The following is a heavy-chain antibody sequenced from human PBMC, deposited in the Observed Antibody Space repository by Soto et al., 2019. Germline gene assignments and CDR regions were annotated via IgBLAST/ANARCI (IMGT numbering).Heavy chain of an antibody. CDR2: IYHSGST. CDR1: GGSISSSHW. V-gene: IGHV4-4*02. CDR3: ARVSGSYYYGMDV. J-gene: IGHJ6*02. Sequence: QVQLQESGPGLVKPSGTLSLTCAVSGGSISSSHWWSWVRQPPGKGLEWIGEIYHSGSTNYNTSLKSRVTISVHKSKNQFSLKVTSVTAADTAVYYCARVSGSYYYGMDVWGQGTTVTVSS.